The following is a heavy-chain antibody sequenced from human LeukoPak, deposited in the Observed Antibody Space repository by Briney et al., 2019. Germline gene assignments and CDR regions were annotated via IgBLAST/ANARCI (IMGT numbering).Heavy chain of an antibody. CDR3: ARDSTADAFDI. J-gene: IGHJ3*02. Sequence: PGGSLRLSCAASGFTVSSNYMSWVRQAPGKGLEWVSVIYSGGSTCYADSVKGRFAISRDNSKNTLYLQMNSLRAEDTAVYYCARDSTADAFDIWGQGTMVTVSS. V-gene: IGHV3-53*01. CDR1: GFTVSSNY. CDR2: IYSGGST. D-gene: IGHD1-26*01.